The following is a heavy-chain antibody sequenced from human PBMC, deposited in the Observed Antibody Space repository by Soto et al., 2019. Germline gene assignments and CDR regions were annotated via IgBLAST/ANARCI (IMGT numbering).Heavy chain of an antibody. CDR2: ISNNGNT. D-gene: IGHD1-7*01. V-gene: IGHV4-4*07. Sequence: QVQLQESGPGLVKPSETLSLTCTVSGGSISSYRWSWIRQPAWKGLEWIGRISNNGNTQCNPSLKSRVTVSVDTSRNQFFLNLHSVTAADSAVYFCGRESGETWDYEAYWGQGTPVTVSS. CDR3: GRESGETWDYEAY. J-gene: IGHJ4*02. CDR1: GGSISSYR.